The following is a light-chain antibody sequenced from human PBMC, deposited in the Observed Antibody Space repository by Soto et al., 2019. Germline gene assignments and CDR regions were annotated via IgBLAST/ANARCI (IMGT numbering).Light chain of an antibody. J-gene: IGKJ5*01. CDR2: GAS. CDR3: QQYGGSPIT. CDR1: QSLTTD. Sequence: EIVMTQSPATLSLSPGERATLSRRASQSLTTDLAWYQQKPGQPPRLLIYGASTRATGIPDRFSGSGSATDFTLTISRLEPEDFALYYCQQYGGSPITFGQGTRLEIK. V-gene: IGKV3-20*01.